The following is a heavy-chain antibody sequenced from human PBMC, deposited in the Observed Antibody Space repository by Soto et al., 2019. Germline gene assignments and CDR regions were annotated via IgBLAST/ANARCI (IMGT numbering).Heavy chain of an antibody. CDR2: IIPIFGTA. CDR3: ARGGYGDYVFDY. CDR1: GYTFTSYG. D-gene: IGHD4-17*01. J-gene: IGHJ4*02. V-gene: IGHV1-69*13. Sequence: GASVKVSCKASGYTFTSYGISWVRQAPGQGLEWMGGIIPIFGTANYAQKFQGRVTITADESTSTAYMELSSLRSEDTAVYYCARGGYGDYVFDYWGQGTLVTVSS.